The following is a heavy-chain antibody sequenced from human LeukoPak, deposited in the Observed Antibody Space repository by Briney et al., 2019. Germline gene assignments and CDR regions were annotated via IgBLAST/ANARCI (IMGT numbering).Heavy chain of an antibody. D-gene: IGHD3-22*01. V-gene: IGHV3-23*01. Sequence: GGSLRLSCAASGFIFSSYAMSWVRQAPGEGLEWVSGLSDSGSNTIYADSVKGRFTISRDNAKNTLYLQMNSLRAEDTAVYYCARVPTSYYYDSSGYYFDYWGQGTLVTVSS. CDR2: LSDSGSNT. CDR1: GFIFSSYA. J-gene: IGHJ4*02. CDR3: ARVPTSYYYDSSGYYFDY.